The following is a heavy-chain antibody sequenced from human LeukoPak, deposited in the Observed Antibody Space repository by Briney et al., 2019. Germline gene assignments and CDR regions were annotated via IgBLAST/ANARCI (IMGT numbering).Heavy chain of an antibody. CDR2: IGVSGDIT. CDR3: VCGSSGPDNEGY. D-gene: IGHD2-21*01. CDR1: GLTFNHHA. Sequence: GGSLRLSCVASGLTFNHHAMTWVRQAPGKGLEWVSSIGVSGDITYYADSVKGRFTISRDNSMNTLFLRMNSLRDEDTAVYYCVCGSSGPDNEGYWGQGTLVAVSS. V-gene: IGHV3-23*01. J-gene: IGHJ4*02.